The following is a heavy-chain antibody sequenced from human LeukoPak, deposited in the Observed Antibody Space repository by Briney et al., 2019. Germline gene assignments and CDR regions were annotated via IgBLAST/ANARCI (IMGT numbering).Heavy chain of an antibody. D-gene: IGHD6-13*01. CDR2: IFYSGST. J-gene: IGHJ6*02. V-gene: IGHV4-59*01. CDR3: ARDSRVAAAGAGHYSMDV. CDR1: GGSISSYY. Sequence: PSETLSLTCTVSGGSISSYYWSWVRQPPGKGLGWVGYIFYSGSTNYNPSLKSRVTISVDTSKNQFSLKLSSVTAADTAVYYCARDSRVAAAGAGHYSMDVWGQGTTVTVSS.